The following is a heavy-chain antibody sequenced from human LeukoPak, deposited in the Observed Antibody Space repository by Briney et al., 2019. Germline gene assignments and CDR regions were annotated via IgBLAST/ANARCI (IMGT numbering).Heavy chain of an antibody. CDR3: ARGYYYDSSGYYYFDY. CDR2: INHSGST. V-gene: IGHV4-34*01. Sequence: PSETLSLTCAVYGGSFSGYYWTWIRQPPGKGLEWIGEINHSGSTNYSPSLKSRVTISVDTSKNQFSLKLSSVTAADTAVYYCARGYYYDSSGYYYFDYWGQGTLVTVSS. CDR1: GGSFSGYY. J-gene: IGHJ4*02. D-gene: IGHD3-22*01.